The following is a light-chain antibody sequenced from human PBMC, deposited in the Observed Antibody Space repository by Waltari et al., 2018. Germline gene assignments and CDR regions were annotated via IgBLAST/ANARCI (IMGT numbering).Light chain of an antibody. CDR1: QSVSSY. J-gene: IGKJ3*01. CDR2: DAS. CDR3: QQRSNWPT. Sequence: EIVLTQSPATLSFSPGERATLPCRASQSVSSYLAWYQPNHGQAPRLLIYDASNRATGIPARFSGSGSGTDFTLTISSLEPEDFAVYYCQQRSNWPTFGPGTKVDIK. V-gene: IGKV3-11*01.